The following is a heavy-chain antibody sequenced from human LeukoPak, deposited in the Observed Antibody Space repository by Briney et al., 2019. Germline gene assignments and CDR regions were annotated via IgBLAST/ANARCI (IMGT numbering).Heavy chain of an antibody. CDR2: MYYSGGS. Sequence: SETLSLTCTVSGGSISRSSHYWGWIRQPPGKGLEWFGSMYYSGGSYYNPSLKSRVTISVDTSNNQFSLKLTSVTAADTAVYYCAREGRVGVRGIRAFDYWGQGTLVTVSS. D-gene: IGHD3-10*01. J-gene: IGHJ4*02. CDR3: AREGRVGVRGIRAFDY. V-gene: IGHV4-39*07. CDR1: GGSISRSSHY.